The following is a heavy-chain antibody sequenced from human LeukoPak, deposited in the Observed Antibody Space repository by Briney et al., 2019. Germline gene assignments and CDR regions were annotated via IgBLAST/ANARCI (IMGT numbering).Heavy chain of an antibody. Sequence: RASVKVSCKASGYTFTSYDINWVRQATGQGLEWMGWMNPNSGNTGYAQKFQGRVTITRNTSISTAYMELSSLRSEDTAVYYCARVPNTYYYDSSGYYYVNYYYYYYMDVWGKGTTVTISS. CDR2: MNPNSGNT. CDR3: ARVPNTYYYDSSGYYYVNYYYYYYMDV. V-gene: IGHV1-8*03. CDR1: GYTFTSYD. D-gene: IGHD3-22*01. J-gene: IGHJ6*03.